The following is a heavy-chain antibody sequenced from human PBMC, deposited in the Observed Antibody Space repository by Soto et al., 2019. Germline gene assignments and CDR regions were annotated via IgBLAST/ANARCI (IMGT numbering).Heavy chain of an antibody. J-gene: IGHJ6*03. V-gene: IGHV4-39*01. CDR2: IYYSGST. CDR1: GGSISSSSYY. Sequence: SETLSLPCSVSGGSISSSSYYWGWIRQPPGKGLEWIGSIYYSGSTYYNPSLKSRVTISVDTSKNQFSLKLSSVTAADTAVYYCARLYYYYMDVWGKGTTVTVSS. CDR3: ARLYYYYMDV.